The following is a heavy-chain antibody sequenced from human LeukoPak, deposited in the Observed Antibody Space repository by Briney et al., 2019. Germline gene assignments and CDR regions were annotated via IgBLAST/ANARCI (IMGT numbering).Heavy chain of an antibody. D-gene: IGHD6-19*01. CDR3: AKSGSSGWYVLDY. V-gene: IGHV3-30*18. J-gene: IGHJ4*02. Sequence: GRSLRLSCAASGFTVSSYGMHWVRQAPGKGLEWVAVISYDGSNKYYADSVKGRFTISRDNSKNTLYLQMNSLRAEDTAVYYCAKSGSSGWYVLDYWGQGTLVTVSS. CDR2: ISYDGSNK. CDR1: GFTVSSYG.